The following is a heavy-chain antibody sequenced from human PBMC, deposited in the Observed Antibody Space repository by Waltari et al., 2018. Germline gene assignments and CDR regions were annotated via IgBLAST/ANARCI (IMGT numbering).Heavy chain of an antibody. D-gene: IGHD3-10*01. Sequence: QLQLQESGPGLVKPPETLSLTCTVSGGSISSSVYYWGWIRQSPGQGLEWIGIIHYSGSTHYNPSLRSRVTISVDTSKNHFSLELSSVTAADTAVYYCARESGRDYYLDYWGQGTLVTVSS. CDR3: ARESGRDYYLDY. CDR1: GGSISSSVYY. CDR2: IHYSGST. J-gene: IGHJ4*02. V-gene: IGHV4-39*07.